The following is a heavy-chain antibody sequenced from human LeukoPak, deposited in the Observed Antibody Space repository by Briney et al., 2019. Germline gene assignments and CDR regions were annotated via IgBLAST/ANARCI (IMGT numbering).Heavy chain of an antibody. CDR3: VRRVAGSGYRDY. V-gene: IGHV4-59*08. CDR1: GGSISSYY. J-gene: IGHJ4*02. CDR2: IYYSGST. D-gene: IGHD3-22*01. Sequence: SETLSLTCTVSGGSISSYYWSWIRQPPGKGLEWIGYIYYSGSTNYNPSLKSRVTISVDTSKNQFSLKLSSVTAADTAEYYCVRRVAGSGYRDYWGQGTLVTVSS.